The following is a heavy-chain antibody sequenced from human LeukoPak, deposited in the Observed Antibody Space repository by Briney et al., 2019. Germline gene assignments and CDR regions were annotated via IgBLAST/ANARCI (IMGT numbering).Heavy chain of an antibody. CDR1: GYTFTNYH. CDR2: INPSRGST. Sequence: ASVKVSCKASGYTFTNYHIHWVRQAPGQGFECMGLINPSRGSTTYAEKFQGRVTMTRDTSTSTVYMELNSLRSEDTAVYYCARPGGDGGNAYWYFDLWGRGTLVTVSS. D-gene: IGHD4-23*01. J-gene: IGHJ2*01. V-gene: IGHV1-46*01. CDR3: ARPGGDGGNAYWYFDL.